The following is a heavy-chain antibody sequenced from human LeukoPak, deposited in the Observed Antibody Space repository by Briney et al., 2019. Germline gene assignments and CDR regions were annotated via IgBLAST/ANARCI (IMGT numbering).Heavy chain of an antibody. CDR2: IIPIFGTA. V-gene: IGHV1-69*13. CDR1: GYTFTGYY. Sequence: ASVKVSCKASGYTFTGYYMHWVRQAPGQGLEWMGGIIPIFGTANYAQKFQGRVTITADESTSTAYMELSSLRSENTAVYYCARRPDYCSSTSCYYWFDPWGQGTLVTVSS. D-gene: IGHD2-2*01. J-gene: IGHJ5*02. CDR3: ARRPDYCSSTSCYYWFDP.